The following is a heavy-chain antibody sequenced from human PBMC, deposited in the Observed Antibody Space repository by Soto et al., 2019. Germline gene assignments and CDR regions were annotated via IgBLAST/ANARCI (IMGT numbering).Heavy chain of an antibody. D-gene: IGHD2-2*01. J-gene: IGHJ6*02. CDR1: GVTFSTYA. V-gene: IGHV1-69*01. Sequence: QVQLVQSGAEVKKPGSSVKVSCKASGVTFSTYAISWVRQAPGQGLEWMGGIIPISGTATYAQKFQGRVTITADESTSTAYMELSSLRSEDTAVYYCARSQGSSTSLEIYYYYYYGMDVWGQGTTVTVSS. CDR2: IIPISGTA. CDR3: ARSQGSSTSLEIYYYYYYGMDV.